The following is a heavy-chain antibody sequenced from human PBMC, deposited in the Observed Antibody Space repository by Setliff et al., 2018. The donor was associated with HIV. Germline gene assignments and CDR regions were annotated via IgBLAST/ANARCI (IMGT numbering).Heavy chain of an antibody. CDR2: IWPDDSDT. J-gene: IGHJ4*02. Sequence: GESLKISCKGSRYSFTNYWVGWVRQMPANGLEWMGLIWPDDSDTIYSPSFQGQVTMSVDKSITTVYLQWSSLEAPDTAMYFCARLPTGDHHFDFWGEGTLVTVSS. CDR1: RYSFTNYW. CDR3: ARLPTGDHHFDF. V-gene: IGHV5-51*01. D-gene: IGHD7-27*01.